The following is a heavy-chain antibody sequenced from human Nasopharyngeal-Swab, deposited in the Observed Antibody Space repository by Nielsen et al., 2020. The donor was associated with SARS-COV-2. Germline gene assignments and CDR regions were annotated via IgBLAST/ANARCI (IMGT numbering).Heavy chain of an antibody. V-gene: IGHV1-46*01. D-gene: IGHD2-2*01. CDR2: INPSGGST. CDR1: GYTFTSYY. J-gene: IGHJ5*02. Sequence: ASVKVSCKASGYTFTSYYMHWVRQAPGQGLEWMGIINPSGGSTSYAQKFQGRVTMTRDTSTSTVYMELSSLRSEDTAVYYCARGRIVVPAAISWFDPWGQGTLVTVSS. CDR3: ARGRIVVPAAISWFDP.